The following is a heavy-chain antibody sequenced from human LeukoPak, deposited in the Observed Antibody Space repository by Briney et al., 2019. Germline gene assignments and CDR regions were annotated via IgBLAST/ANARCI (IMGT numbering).Heavy chain of an antibody. J-gene: IGHJ4*02. CDR2: ISGSSSYI. CDR1: GFTCSSYS. CDR3: ARDIGYYDFWSGPFDY. V-gene: IGHV3-21*01. D-gene: IGHD3-3*01. Sequence: GGSLRLSCAASGFTCSSYSMNWVRQAPGKGREWVSSISGSSSYIYYADSVKGRFTISRDNAKNSLYLQMNSLRAEDTAVYYCARDIGYYDFWSGPFDYWGQGTLVTVSS.